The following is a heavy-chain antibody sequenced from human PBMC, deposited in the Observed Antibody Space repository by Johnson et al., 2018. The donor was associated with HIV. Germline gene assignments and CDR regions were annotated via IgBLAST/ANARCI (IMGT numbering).Heavy chain of an antibody. CDR3: ARGGQLSISGGAFDI. CDR1: GFTFSSYA. J-gene: IGHJ3*02. V-gene: IGHV3-30-3*01. Sequence: QVQLVESGGGVVQPGRSLRLSCAASGFTFSSYAMHWVRQAPGKGLEWVAVISYDGSNKYYADSVKGRFTISRDNSKNTLHLEMNSLRAEDTAVYYCARGGQLSISGGAFDIWGQGTMVTVSS. CDR2: ISYDGSNK. D-gene: IGHD6-6*01.